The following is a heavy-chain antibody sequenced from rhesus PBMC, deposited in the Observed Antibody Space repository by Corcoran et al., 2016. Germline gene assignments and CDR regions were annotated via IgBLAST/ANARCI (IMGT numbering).Heavy chain of an antibody. V-gene: IGHV1-151*01. CDR1: GYTFSIYA. J-gene: IGHJ4*01. Sequence: QVQLVQSGAEVKKPGASVKLSCKASGYTFSIYAISWVRQAPGQGLEWMGGNIPRVGITNYAKKVQGRVTSTADTSTSTAYMELSSLRSEDTAVDYCARGRDGSSWAGDYWGQGVLVTVSS. CDR3: ARGRDGSSWAGDY. CDR2: NIPRVGIT. D-gene: IGHD4-29*01.